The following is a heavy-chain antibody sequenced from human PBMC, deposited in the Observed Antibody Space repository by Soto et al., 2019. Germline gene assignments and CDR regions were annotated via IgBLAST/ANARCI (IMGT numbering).Heavy chain of an antibody. CDR1: GFTFSINA. V-gene: IGHV3-23*01. Sequence: GGSLRLSCAASGFTFSINAMSWVRQAPGKGLEWVSAISANGQGIYYADSVRGRFTISRDNSKNTVFLHMDSLRAEDTAVYYCAKDRDYPRDQFHYWGQGTLVTVSS. CDR2: ISANGQGI. J-gene: IGHJ4*02. CDR3: AKDRDYPRDQFHY. D-gene: IGHD2-2*01.